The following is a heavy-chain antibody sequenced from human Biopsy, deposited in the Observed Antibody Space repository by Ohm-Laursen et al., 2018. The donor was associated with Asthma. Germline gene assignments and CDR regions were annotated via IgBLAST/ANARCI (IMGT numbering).Heavy chain of an antibody. CDR3: ARRGGVRRYFDY. Sequence: GTLSLTCIVSGGSVSTGSYYWSWIRQPPGKGLEWLGYIYYTGSDNYNPSLKSRVTISVDTSKNQFSLRLNSVTAADTAVYFCARRGGVRRYFDYWGQGTLVTVSS. V-gene: IGHV4-61*01. CDR1: GGSVSTGSYY. J-gene: IGHJ4*02. CDR2: IYYTGSD. D-gene: IGHD3-16*01.